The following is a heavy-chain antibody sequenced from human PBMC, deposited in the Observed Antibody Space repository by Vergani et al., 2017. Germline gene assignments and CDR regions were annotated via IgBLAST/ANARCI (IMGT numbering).Heavy chain of an antibody. Sequence: QVQLQESGPGLVKPSQTLSLTCTVSGGSISSFYWSWIRQPPGKGLEWIGYIYYSGSTNYNPSLKSRVTISVDTSKNQFSLKLSSVTAAATAVYYCARESGSSGFDPWGQGTLVTVSS. J-gene: IGHJ5*02. CDR3: ARESGSSGFDP. CDR1: GGSISSFY. D-gene: IGHD6-25*01. V-gene: IGHV4-59*01. CDR2: IYYSGST.